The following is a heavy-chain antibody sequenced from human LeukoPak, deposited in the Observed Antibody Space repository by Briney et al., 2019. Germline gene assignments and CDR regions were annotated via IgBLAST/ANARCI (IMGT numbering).Heavy chain of an antibody. V-gene: IGHV1-18*01. CDR2: IFTYNGNT. CDR1: GYNFISYA. CDR3: ARGSSTRVYYYYYMDV. Sequence: ASVKVSCKASGYNFISYAISWVRQAPGQGLEWMGWIFTYNGNTNYAQNLQGRVTMTTDTSTSTVYMDLRSLRSDDTAMYYCARGSSTRVYYYYYMDVWGKGTTVTVSS. D-gene: IGHD6-6*01. J-gene: IGHJ6*03.